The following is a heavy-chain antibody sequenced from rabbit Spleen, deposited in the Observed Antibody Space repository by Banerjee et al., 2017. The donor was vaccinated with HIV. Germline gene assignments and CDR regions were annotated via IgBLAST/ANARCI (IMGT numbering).Heavy chain of an antibody. J-gene: IGHJ4*01. CDR1: GFDFSSYY. V-gene: IGHV1S7*01. CDR2: FDPVFGIT. D-gene: IGHD4-1*01. CDR3: VREVYNILNL. Sequence: QLKETGGGLVQPGGSLTLSCKASGFDFSSYYMSWVRQAPGKGLEWIGYFDPVFGITYYANSVKGRFTISRDNAQNTVFLQLNSLTAADTAAYFCVREVYNILNLWGPGTLVTVS.